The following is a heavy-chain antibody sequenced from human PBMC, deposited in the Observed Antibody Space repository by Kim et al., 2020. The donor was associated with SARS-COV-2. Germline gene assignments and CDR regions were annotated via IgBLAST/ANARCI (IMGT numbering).Heavy chain of an antibody. CDR2: INPGNDDI. V-gene: IGHV1-3*01. Sequence: ASVKVSCKASGYTFTSYTIQWVRQAPGQGLQWMGWINPGNDDIRYSQNLQGRVTFTRDTSASTAYMELSSLTSEDTAVYFCARETYGSVSYSHFDYWGQGTLIIVSS. CDR3: ARETYGSVSYSHFDY. CDR1: GYTFTSYT. D-gene: IGHD3-10*01. J-gene: IGHJ4*02.